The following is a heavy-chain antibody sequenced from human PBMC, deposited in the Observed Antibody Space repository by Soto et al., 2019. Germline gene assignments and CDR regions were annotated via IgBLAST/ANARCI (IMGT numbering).Heavy chain of an antibody. Sequence: GSGPTLVNPTQTLTLTCTFSGFSLSTNGMCVSWVRQPPGKALEWLARIDWDGDKYYSTSLKTRLTISKDTSKNQVVLTVTNMDPVDTATYYCARIRRGSYYDSSGYYGYYFEYWGQGTLVTVSS. J-gene: IGHJ4*02. D-gene: IGHD3-22*01. CDR2: IDWDGDK. V-gene: IGHV2-70*11. CDR3: ARIRRGSYYDSSGYYGYYFEY. CDR1: GFSLSTNGMC.